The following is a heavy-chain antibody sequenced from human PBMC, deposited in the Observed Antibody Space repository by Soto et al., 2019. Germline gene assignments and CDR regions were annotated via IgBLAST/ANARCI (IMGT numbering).Heavy chain of an antibody. CDR1: GYSFTSYW. D-gene: IGHD2-21*02. Sequence: GESLKISCKGSGYSFTSYWISWVRQMPGKGLEWMGRIDPSDSYTNYSPSFQGHVTISADKSISTAYLQWSSLKASDTAMYYCAKHPGGDCYSDAFDIWGQGTMVTVSS. CDR3: AKHPGGDCYSDAFDI. J-gene: IGHJ3*02. V-gene: IGHV5-10-1*01. CDR2: IDPSDSYT.